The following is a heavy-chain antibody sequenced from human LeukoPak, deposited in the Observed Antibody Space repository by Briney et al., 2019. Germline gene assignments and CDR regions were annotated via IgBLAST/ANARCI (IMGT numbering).Heavy chain of an antibody. CDR3: ARERDQLLFGNYYYMDV. V-gene: IGHV7-4-1*02. Sequence: ASVKVSCKASGYTFTSYTMNWVRQAPGQGLEWMGWINTNTGNPTYAQGFTGRFVFSLDTSVSTAYLQISSLKAEDTAVYYCARERDQLLFGNYYYMDVWGKGTTVTVSS. CDR1: GYTFTSYT. D-gene: IGHD2-2*01. J-gene: IGHJ6*03. CDR2: INTNTGNP.